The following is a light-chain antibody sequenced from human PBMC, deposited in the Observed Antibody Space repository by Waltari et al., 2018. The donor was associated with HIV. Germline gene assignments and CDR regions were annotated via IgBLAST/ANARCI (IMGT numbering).Light chain of an antibody. CDR2: KDN. Sequence: SYELPQPPSVTVSPGQTARIPCSGDALPKQYAHWYQQRPGQAPVVVIYKDNERPSGIPERFSGSSSGTTVTLTISGVQAEDEADYYCQSADSSAYLVFGRGTKLTVL. CDR3: QSADSSAYLV. J-gene: IGLJ3*02. CDR1: ALPKQY. V-gene: IGLV3-25*03.